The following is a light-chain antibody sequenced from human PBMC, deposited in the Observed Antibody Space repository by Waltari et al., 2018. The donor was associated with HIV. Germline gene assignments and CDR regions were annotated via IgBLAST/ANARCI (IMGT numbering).Light chain of an antibody. V-gene: IGLV2-11*01. J-gene: IGLJ2*01. CDR1: RRDVGGYHY. Sequence: QSALTQPRPVSGSPGQSVTISCTGPRRDVGGYHYVSWYQQLPGKAPKLMIYDLTERPSGVPDRFSGSKSGNTASLTISGLQAEDEADYYCCSFAGSYTWLFGGGTKLTVL. CDR3: CSFAGSYTWL. CDR2: DLT.